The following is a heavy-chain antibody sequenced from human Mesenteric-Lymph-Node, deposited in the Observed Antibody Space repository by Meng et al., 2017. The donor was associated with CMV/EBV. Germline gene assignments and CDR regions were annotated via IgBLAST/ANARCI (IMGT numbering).Heavy chain of an antibody. J-gene: IGHJ4*02. Sequence: EVQLVESGGGLVKPGGSIILSCVASVFTLNGDWMNWVRQAPGKGLEWVGRVKSASAGGAADAAAHVKGRFTVSRDDSRKTVHLQMDNLKIEDTAVYYCTTGWDQYFDLWGQGALVTVSS. V-gene: IGHV3-15*07. CDR2: VKSASAGGAA. CDR3: TTGWDQYFDL. CDR1: VFTLNGDW. D-gene: IGHD1-26*01.